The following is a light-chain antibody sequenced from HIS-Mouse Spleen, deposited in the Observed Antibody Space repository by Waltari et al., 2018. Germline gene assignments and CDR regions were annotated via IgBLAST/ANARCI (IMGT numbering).Light chain of an antibody. J-gene: IGLJ2*01. Sequence: SYVLTQPPSVSVAPGKTARITCGGNNIGSKSVHWYQRKPGQAPVLVVDGDSDRPSGVPERVSGSNSGNTATLTISRVEAGDEADYYCQVWDSSSDHVVFGGGTKLTVL. CDR2: GDS. CDR1: NIGSKS. CDR3: QVWDSSSDHVV. V-gene: IGLV3-21*03.